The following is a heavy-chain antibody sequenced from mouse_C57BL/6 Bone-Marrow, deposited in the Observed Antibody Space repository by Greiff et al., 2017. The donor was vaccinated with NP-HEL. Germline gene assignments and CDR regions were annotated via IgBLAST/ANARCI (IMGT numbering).Heavy chain of an antibody. J-gene: IGHJ3*01. D-gene: IGHD1-1*01. CDR3: TRHYGSSVWFAY. CDR1: GYTFTDYE. V-gene: IGHV1-15*01. CDR2: IDPETGGT. Sequence: VQLQQSGAELVRPGASVTLSCKASGYTFTDYEMHWVKQTPVHGLEWIGAIDPETGGTAYNQKFKGKAILTADKSSSTAYMGLRSLTSEDSAVYYCTRHYGSSVWFAYWGQGTLVTVSA.